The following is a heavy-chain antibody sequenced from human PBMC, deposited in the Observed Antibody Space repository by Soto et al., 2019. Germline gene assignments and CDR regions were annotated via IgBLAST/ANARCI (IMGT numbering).Heavy chain of an antibody. CDR2: FDPEDGET. CDR1: GYTLTELS. CDR3: ATDGRNLRQLVYVDRGIAFDI. J-gene: IGHJ3*02. Sequence: ASVKVSCKVSGYTLTELSMHWVRQAPGKGLEWMGGFDPEDGETIYAQKFQGRVTMTEETSTGTAYMELSSLRSEDTAVYYCATDGRNLRQLVYVDRGIAFDIWGQGTMVTVSS. D-gene: IGHD6-13*01. V-gene: IGHV1-24*01.